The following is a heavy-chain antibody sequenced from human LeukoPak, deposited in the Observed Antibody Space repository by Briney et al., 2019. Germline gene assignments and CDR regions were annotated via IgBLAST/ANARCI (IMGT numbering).Heavy chain of an antibody. CDR1: GFTFSSYA. Sequence: GGSLRLSCAASGFTFSSYAMHWVRQAPGKGLAWVAVISYDGSNKYHADSVKGRFTISRDNSKNTLYLQMNSLRAEVTAVYYCVREKRAAYDILTGYYGMDVWGQGTTVTVSS. CDR3: VREKRAAYDILTGYYGMDV. D-gene: IGHD3-9*01. V-gene: IGHV3-30*04. CDR2: ISYDGSNK. J-gene: IGHJ6*02.